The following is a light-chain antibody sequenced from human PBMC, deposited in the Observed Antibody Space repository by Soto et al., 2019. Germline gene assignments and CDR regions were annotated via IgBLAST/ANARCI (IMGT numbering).Light chain of an antibody. J-gene: IGLJ1*01. CDR2: DNT. CDR3: SSYASSSTYV. CDR1: SSNIGAGFD. V-gene: IGLV1-40*01. Sequence: QSVLAQPPSVSGAPGQRVTISCTGSSSNIGAGFDVHWYQQLPGTAPKLLIYDNTNRPSGVPDRFSGSKSGTSASLAISGLQAEDEADYYCSSYASSSTYVFGTGTKVTVL.